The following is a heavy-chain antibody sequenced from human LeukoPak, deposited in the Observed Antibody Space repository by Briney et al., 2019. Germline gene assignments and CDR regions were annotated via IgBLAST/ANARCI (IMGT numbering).Heavy chain of an antibody. CDR2: IHYSGSA. CDR1: GGSISSYY. D-gene: IGHD2-21*01. CDR3: SSYSSIAYLFHP. J-gene: IGHJ5*02. V-gene: IGHV4-59*01. Sequence: PSETLSLTCTVSGGSISSYYWSWIRQPPGKGLEWIGYIHYSGSANYNPSLKSRVTTSIDTSKNHFLLQLRSCPTADTAALYCSSYSSIAYLFHPWRQGTKVTVPS.